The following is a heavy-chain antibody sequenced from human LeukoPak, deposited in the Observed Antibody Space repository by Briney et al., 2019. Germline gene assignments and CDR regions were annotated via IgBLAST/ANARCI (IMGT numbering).Heavy chain of an antibody. Sequence: SETLSLTCAVSGGSFSGHYWNWIRQPPGKGLEWIGEINHGGSTNYNPSLKSRLTISLDTSKNQFSLKLSSVTAADTAVYYCARGRVPNNRYFDWLLSRPGDYYYMDVWGKGTTVTVSS. CDR3: ARGRVPNNRYFDWLLSRPGDYYYMDV. J-gene: IGHJ6*03. CDR2: INHGGST. D-gene: IGHD3-9*01. CDR1: GGSFSGHY. V-gene: IGHV4-34*01.